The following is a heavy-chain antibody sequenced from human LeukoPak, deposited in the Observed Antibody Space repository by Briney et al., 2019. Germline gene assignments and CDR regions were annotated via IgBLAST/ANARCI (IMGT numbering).Heavy chain of an antibody. J-gene: IGHJ4*02. CDR2: IKSKSDGGTA. CDR3: ATYTSSYSDY. CDR1: GFTFSNAW. D-gene: IGHD3-22*01. V-gene: IGHV3-15*01. Sequence: GGSLRLSCAASGFTFSNAWMSWVRQAPGKGLEWVGRIKSKSDGGTADFAAPLKGRSTMSRDDSKNALYLQMNSLKTEDTAVYYCATYTSSYSDYWGQGTLVTVSS.